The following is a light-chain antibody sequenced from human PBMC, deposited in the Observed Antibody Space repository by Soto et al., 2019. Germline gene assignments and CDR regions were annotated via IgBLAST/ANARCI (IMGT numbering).Light chain of an antibody. Sequence: VFTQSPDTLYLSAWERETISWRASQSVRGLLAWYQQKPGQAPRLLIYDAYNRATGIPPRFSGSGSGTDFTLTISSLEPEDSAVYYCQQRHMWPISFGQGTRLEIK. CDR3: QQRHMWPIS. CDR1: QSVRGL. CDR2: DAY. V-gene: IGKV3-11*01. J-gene: IGKJ5*01.